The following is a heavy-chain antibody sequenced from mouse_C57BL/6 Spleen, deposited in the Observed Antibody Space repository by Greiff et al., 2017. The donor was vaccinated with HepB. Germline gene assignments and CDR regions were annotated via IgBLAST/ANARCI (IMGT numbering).Heavy chain of an antibody. V-gene: IGHV15-2*01. CDR2: ILPSIGRT. CDR1: DSEVFPIAY. D-gene: IGHD1-1*01. Sequence: SGSELRSPGSSVKLSCKDFDSEVFPIAYMSWVRQKPGHGFEWIGGILPSIGRTIYGEKFEDKATLDADTLSNTAYLELNSLTSEDSAIYYCARGGYGSSPYWYFDVWGTGTTVTVSS. J-gene: IGHJ1*03. CDR3: ARGGYGSSPYWYFDV.